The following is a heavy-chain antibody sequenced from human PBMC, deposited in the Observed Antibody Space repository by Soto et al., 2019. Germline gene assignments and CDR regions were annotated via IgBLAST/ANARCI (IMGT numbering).Heavy chain of an antibody. D-gene: IGHD3-9*01. CDR2: IKTDGTDT. CDR3: ARPRTSDWAYDI. J-gene: IGHJ3*02. CDR1: GFTFSSYW. V-gene: IGHV3-74*01. Sequence: EVQLVESGGGLVQPGGSLRLSCAASGFTFSSYWMHWVRQAPGKGLMWVSRIKTDGTDTHYADSVKGRFTISRDNAKNTLYLQMHSLRGEDTAVYYCARPRTSDWAYDIWGQGTMVIVSS.